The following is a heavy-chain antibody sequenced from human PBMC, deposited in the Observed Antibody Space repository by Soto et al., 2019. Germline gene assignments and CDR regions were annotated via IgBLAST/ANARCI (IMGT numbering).Heavy chain of an antibody. CDR3: AKSARGDGYKNAFDI. CDR1: GFTFSDYV. D-gene: IGHD5-12*01. CDR2: ISGTGGTT. J-gene: IGHJ3*02. V-gene: IGHV3-23*01. Sequence: GGSLRLSCAASGFTFSDYVMTWVRQAPGKGLEWVSAISGTGGTTYYADSVKGRFTFSRDNSKNTLYLQMNSLRAEDTALYYCAKSARGDGYKNAFDIWGQGTMVTVPS.